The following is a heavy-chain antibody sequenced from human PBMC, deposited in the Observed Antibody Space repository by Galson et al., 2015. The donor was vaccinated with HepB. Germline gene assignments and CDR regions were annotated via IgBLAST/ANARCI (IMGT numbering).Heavy chain of an antibody. V-gene: IGHV1-46*01. CDR2: INPSGGST. D-gene: IGHD1-26*01. J-gene: IGHJ3*02. CDR3: ARVAGANTEFDAFDI. CDR1: GYTFTSYY. Sequence: SVKVSCKASGYTFTSYYMHWVRQAPGQGLEWMGIINPSGGSTSYAQKFQGRVTMTRDTSTSTVYMELSSLRSEDTAVYYCARVAGANTEFDAFDIWGQGTMVTVSS.